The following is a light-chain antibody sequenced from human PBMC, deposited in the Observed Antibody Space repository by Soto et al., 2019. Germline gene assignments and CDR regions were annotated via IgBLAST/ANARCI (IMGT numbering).Light chain of an antibody. V-gene: IGLV1-44*01. CDR1: ASNIGSNS. J-gene: IGLJ2*01. Sequence: QSVLTQPPSASGTTGQRVTMSCSGSASNIGSNSGSWYRQVPGTAPKLLIYSDNQRPSGVPDRFSGSKSGTSASLAISGLQSEDEADYYCAAWDDRLNAVVFGGGTKLTVL. CDR3: AAWDDRLNAVV. CDR2: SDN.